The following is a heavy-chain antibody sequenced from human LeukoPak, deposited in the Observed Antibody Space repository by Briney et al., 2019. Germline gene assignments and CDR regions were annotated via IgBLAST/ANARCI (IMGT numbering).Heavy chain of an antibody. V-gene: IGHV3-30*02. CDR1: GFTFTSYG. Sequence: GGSLRLSCAASGFTFTSYGMHWVRQAPGKGLEWVAFIRYDGSHKYYADSVKGRFTISRDISKNTLYLEMNSLRVEDTAVYYCAKDRGFDRHGEYPNYFEYWGQGTLVTVSS. CDR3: AKDRGFDRHGEYPNYFEY. CDR2: IRYDGSHK. J-gene: IGHJ4*02. D-gene: IGHD4-17*01.